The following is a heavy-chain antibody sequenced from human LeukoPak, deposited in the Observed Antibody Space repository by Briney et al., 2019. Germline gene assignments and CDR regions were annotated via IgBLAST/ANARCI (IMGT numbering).Heavy chain of an antibody. V-gene: IGHV4-59*01. CDR1: GGSTRSYY. CDR3: ARERDNWGSAAYFDY. D-gene: IGHD7-27*01. J-gene: IGHJ4*02. Sequence: NPSETLSLTCTVSGGSTRSYYWSWIRQPPGKGLEWIGYIYYSGSTNYNPSLKSRVTISVDTSKNQFSLKLKSVTAADTAAYYCARERDNWGSAAYFDYWGRGTLVTVSS. CDR2: IYYSGST.